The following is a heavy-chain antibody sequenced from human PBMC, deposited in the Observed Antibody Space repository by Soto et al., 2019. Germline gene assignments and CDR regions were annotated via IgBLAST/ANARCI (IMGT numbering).Heavy chain of an antibody. V-gene: IGHV1-24*01. CDR2: FDPEDGET. J-gene: IGHJ6*03. Sequence: ASVKVSCKVSGYTLTELSMHWVRQAPGKGLEWMGGFDPEDGETIYAQKFQGRVTMTEDTSTDTAYMELSSLRSEDTAVYYCATAPPHIDYRSYYYMDVWGKGTTVTVSS. CDR1: GYTLTELS. CDR3: ATAPPHIDYRSYYYMDV. D-gene: IGHD4-4*01.